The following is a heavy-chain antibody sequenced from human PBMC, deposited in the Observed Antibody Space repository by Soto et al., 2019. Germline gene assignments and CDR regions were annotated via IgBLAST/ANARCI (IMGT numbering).Heavy chain of an antibody. J-gene: IGHJ4*02. CDR2: ISYDGSNK. CDR1: GFTFSSYG. Sequence: GGSLRLSCAASGFTFSSYGMHWVRQAPGKGLEWVAVISYDGSNKYYADSVKGRFTISRDNSKNTLYLQMNSLRAEDTAVYYCAKEGYSYGYKGYFDYWGQGALVPVSS. CDR3: AKEGYSYGYKGYFDY. V-gene: IGHV3-30*18. D-gene: IGHD5-18*01.